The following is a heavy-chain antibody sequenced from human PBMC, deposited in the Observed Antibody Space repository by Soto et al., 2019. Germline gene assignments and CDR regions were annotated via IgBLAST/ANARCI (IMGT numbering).Heavy chain of an antibody. Sequence: ETLSLTCTVSGGSISSYYWSWIRQPPGKGLEWIGYIYYSGSTNYNPSLKSRVTISVDTSKNQFSLKLSSVTAADTAVYYCARSLVGQHWFAPWGQGTLVTVSS. CDR3: ARSLVGQHWFAP. D-gene: IGHD3-3*02. CDR2: IYYSGST. J-gene: IGHJ5*02. V-gene: IGHV4-59*01. CDR1: GGSISSYY.